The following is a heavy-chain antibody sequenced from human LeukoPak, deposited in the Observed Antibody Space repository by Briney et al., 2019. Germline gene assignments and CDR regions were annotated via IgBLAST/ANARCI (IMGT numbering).Heavy chain of an antibody. J-gene: IGHJ4*02. CDR2: IGSSGSPI. V-gene: IGHV3-11*04. Sequence: PGGSLRPSCAASGFTFSDYYMSWIRQAPGKGLEWVSYIGSSGSPIYYADSVRGRFTISRDNAKNSLFLQVNSLRAEDTAVYYCARPPTVTTAGYYFGYWGQGTLVTVSS. CDR3: ARPPTVTTAGYYFGY. CDR1: GFTFSDYY. D-gene: IGHD4-17*01.